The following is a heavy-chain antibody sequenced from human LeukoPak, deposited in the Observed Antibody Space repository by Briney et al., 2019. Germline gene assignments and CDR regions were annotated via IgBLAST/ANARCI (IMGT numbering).Heavy chain of an antibody. CDR1: GFTFSSYA. Sequence: GGSLRLSCAASGFTFSSYAMHWVRQAPGKGLEYVSAIRSNGGSTYYANSVKGRFTISRDNSKNTLYLQMGSLRAEDMAVYYCARDPHDYGDYSPIGAFDIWGQGTMVTVSS. J-gene: IGHJ3*02. CDR2: IRSNGGST. D-gene: IGHD4-17*01. V-gene: IGHV3-64*01. CDR3: ARDPHDYGDYSPIGAFDI.